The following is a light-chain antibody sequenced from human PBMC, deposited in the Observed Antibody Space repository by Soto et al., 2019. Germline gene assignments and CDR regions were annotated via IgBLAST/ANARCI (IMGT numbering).Light chain of an antibody. CDR3: GAWDTSLSDVL. J-gene: IGLJ2*01. CDR1: SSNIGNNY. Sequence: QSVLTQPPSVSAAPGQKVAISCSGSSSNIGNNYVSWYQQLPGTAPKLLIYDNNKRPSGIPDRFSGSKSDTSATLVIAGLQTGDEADYYCGAWDTSLSDVLFGGGTKLTVL. CDR2: DNN. V-gene: IGLV1-51*01.